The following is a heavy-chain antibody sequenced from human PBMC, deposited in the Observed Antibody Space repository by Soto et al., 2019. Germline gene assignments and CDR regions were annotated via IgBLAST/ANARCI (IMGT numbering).Heavy chain of an antibody. CDR2: ISSSSSYI. CDR3: ARETKTNYYDSSGYYLNWFDH. CDR1: GFTFSSYS. D-gene: IGHD3-22*01. J-gene: IGHJ5*02. V-gene: IGHV3-21*01. Sequence: EVQLVESGGGLVKPGGSLRLSCAASGFTFSSYSMNWVRQAPGKGLEWVSSISSSSSYIYYADSVKGRFTISRDNAKNSLYLQMNSLRAEDTAVYYCARETKTNYYDSSGYYLNWFDHWGQGTLVTVSS.